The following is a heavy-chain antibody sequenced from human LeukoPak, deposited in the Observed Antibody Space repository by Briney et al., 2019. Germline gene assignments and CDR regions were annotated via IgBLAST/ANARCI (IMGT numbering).Heavy chain of an antibody. D-gene: IGHD3-3*01. J-gene: IGHJ6*02. CDR1: GGSFSGYY. CDR3: ARTIIFGVAPGMNV. Sequence: SETLSLTCAVYGGSFSGYYWSWIRQPPGKGLEWIGEINHSGSTNYNPSLKSRVTISVDTSKNQFSLKLSSVTAADTAVYYCARTIIFGVAPGMNVWGQGTTVTVSS. CDR2: INHSGST. V-gene: IGHV4-34*01.